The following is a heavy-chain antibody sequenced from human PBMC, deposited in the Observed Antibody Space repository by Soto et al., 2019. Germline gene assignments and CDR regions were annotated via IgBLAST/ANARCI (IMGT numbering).Heavy chain of an antibody. CDR1: GYTFTSYA. Sequence: QVQLVQSGAEVKKPGASVKVSCKASGYTFTSYAMHWVRQAPGQRLEWMGWINAGNGNTKYSQKFQGRVTITRDTAASTAYMELSSLRSEDTAVYYCAGGGLGYCSGGSCYSSNYYCDYMDVWGKGTTVTVSS. CDR2: INAGNGNT. V-gene: IGHV1-3*01. J-gene: IGHJ6*03. D-gene: IGHD2-15*01. CDR3: AGGGLGYCSGGSCYSSNYYCDYMDV.